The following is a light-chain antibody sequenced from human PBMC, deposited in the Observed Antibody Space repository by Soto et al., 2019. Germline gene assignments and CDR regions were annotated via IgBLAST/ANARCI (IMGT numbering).Light chain of an antibody. J-gene: IGKJ1*01. CDR2: VAS. Sequence: DIQMTKSPSSLDASVGDRVTLTCRASQSISSYLNWYQQKPGKAPKILIYVASSLQSGGPSRFSGSGSGTDFTLTISRLQPEDFATYSCQQSYSTRWTFGQGTKVEI. CDR1: QSISSY. CDR3: QQSYSTRWT. V-gene: IGKV1-39*01.